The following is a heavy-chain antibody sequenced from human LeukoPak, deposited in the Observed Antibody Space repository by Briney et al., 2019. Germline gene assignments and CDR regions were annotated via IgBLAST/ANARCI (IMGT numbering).Heavy chain of an antibody. V-gene: IGHV5-51*01. CDR1: GYSFTSYW. Sequence: ESLKISCKGSGYSFTSYWIGWVRQMPGKGLEWMGIIYPGDSDTRYSPSFQGQVTISADKSISTAYLQWSSLKASDTAMYYCARSVSDSSGYYYGPYYYGMDVWGQGTTVTVSS. CDR2: IYPGDSDT. CDR3: ARSVSDSSGYYYGPYYYGMDV. D-gene: IGHD3-22*01. J-gene: IGHJ6*02.